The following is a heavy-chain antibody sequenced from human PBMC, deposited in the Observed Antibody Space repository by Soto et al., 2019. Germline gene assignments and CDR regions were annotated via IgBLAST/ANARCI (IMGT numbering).Heavy chain of an antibody. CDR2: INPNSGGT. CDR1: GYTFTGYY. CDR3: ARSSVGSYYYDSSGYYTT. D-gene: IGHD3-22*01. J-gene: IGHJ4*02. V-gene: IGHV1-2*04. Sequence: GASVKVSCKASGYTFTGYYMHWVRQAPGQGLEWMGWINPNSGGTNYAQKFQGWVTMTRDTSISTAYMELSRLRSDDTAVYYCARSSVGSYYYDSSGYYTTWGQGTLVTVSS.